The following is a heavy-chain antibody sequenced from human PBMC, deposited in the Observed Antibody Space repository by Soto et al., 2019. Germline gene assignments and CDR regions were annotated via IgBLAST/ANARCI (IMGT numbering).Heavy chain of an antibody. Sequence: SETLSLTCTVSGGSISSGGYYWSWIRQHPGKGLEWIGYIYYSGSTYYNPSLKSRVTISVDTSKNQFSLKLSSVTAADTAVYYCARSVVASRYFDYWGQGTLVTVSS. CDR1: GGSISSGGYY. CDR3: ARSVVASRYFDY. V-gene: IGHV4-31*03. CDR2: IYYSGST. J-gene: IGHJ4*02. D-gene: IGHD2-15*01.